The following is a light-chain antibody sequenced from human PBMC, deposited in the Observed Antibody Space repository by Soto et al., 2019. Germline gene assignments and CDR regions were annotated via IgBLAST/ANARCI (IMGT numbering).Light chain of an antibody. CDR1: SSNIGSNY. J-gene: IGLJ2*01. CDR3: SSYTSSYTLV. CDR2: RNN. V-gene: IGLV1-47*01. Sequence: QSVLTQPPSASGTPGQRVTISCSGSSSNIGSNYVYWYQQLPGTAPKLLIYRNNQRPSGVPDRFSGSKSGNTASLTISGLQAEDEADYYCSSYTSSYTLVFGGGTKVTVL.